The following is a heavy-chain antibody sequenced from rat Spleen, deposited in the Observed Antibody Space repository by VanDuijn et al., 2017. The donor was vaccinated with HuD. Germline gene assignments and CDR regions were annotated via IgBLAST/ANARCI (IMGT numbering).Heavy chain of an antibody. CDR1: GFSLTNFG. J-gene: IGHJ1*01. CDR3: ARDPGSSYIYWYFDF. Sequence: QVQLKESGPGLVQPSQTLSLTCTVSGFSLTNFGVTWVRQPPGKGLEWIGAIWSGGTTDYSSALKSRLSISRDTSKNQVFLKMNSLQSEDTTTYYCARDPGSSYIYWYFDFWGPGTMVTVSS. V-gene: IGHV2-4*01. CDR2: IWSGGTT. D-gene: IGHD1-2*01.